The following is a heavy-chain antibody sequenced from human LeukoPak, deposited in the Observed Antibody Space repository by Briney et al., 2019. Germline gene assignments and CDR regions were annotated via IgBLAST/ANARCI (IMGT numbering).Heavy chain of an antibody. V-gene: IGHV1-18*01. CDR3: ARGITIFRVVIYFDY. D-gene: IGHD3-3*01. Sequence: ASVKVSCKASGYTFTSYGISWVRQAPGQGLEWMGWISAYNGNTNYVQKLQGRVTITTDESTSTAYMELSSLRSDDTAVYYCARGITIFRVVIYFDYWGQGTLVTVSS. J-gene: IGHJ4*02. CDR2: ISAYNGNT. CDR1: GYTFTSYG.